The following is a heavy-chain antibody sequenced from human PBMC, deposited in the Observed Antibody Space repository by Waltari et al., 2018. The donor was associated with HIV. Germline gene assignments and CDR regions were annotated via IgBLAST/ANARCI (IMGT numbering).Heavy chain of an antibody. V-gene: IGHV1-18*04. Sequence: QVQLVQSAAEMRTPGASVQVSCKAYGYTLSNYGFTWVRQAPGQGLEWMGWVTGDNNNRKYAQRLQGRVTMTTDTATSTGYMELRNLRPDDTAIYYCTRDWGDATSTTISDFWGPGTLVTVSS. J-gene: IGHJ4*02. D-gene: IGHD3-16*01. CDR1: GYTLSNYG. CDR3: TRDWGDATSTTISDF. CDR2: VTGDNNNR.